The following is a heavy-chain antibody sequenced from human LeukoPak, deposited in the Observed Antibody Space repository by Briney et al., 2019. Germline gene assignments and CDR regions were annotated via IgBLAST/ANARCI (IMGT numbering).Heavy chain of an antibody. Sequence: PSETLSLTCAVYGGSFSGYYWSWIRQPPGKGLEWFGEINHSGSTNYNPSLKSRVTISVDTSKNQFSLKLSSVTAADTAVYYCARGEDAYCSSTSCSSLDYWGQGTLVTVSS. D-gene: IGHD2-2*01. CDR1: GGSFSGYY. V-gene: IGHV4-34*01. CDR2: INHSGST. J-gene: IGHJ4*02. CDR3: ARGEDAYCSSTSCSSLDY.